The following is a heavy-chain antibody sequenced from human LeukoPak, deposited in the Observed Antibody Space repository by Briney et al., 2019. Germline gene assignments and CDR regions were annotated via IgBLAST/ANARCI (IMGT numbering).Heavy chain of an antibody. Sequence: PGRSLRLLYTASGFTFGDYAMSWVRQAPGKGLEWVGFIRSKAYGGTTEYAASVKGRFTISRDDSKSIAYLQMNSLKTEDTAVYYCTRGGYIVVVPAAFLDYWGQGTLVTVSS. CDR2: IRSKAYGGTT. V-gene: IGHV3-49*04. J-gene: IGHJ4*02. CDR3: TRGGYIVVVPAAFLDY. D-gene: IGHD2-2*01. CDR1: GFTFGDYA.